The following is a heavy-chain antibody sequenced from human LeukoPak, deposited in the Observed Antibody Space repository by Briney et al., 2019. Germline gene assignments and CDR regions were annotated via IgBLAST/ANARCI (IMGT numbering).Heavy chain of an antibody. D-gene: IGHD6-13*01. V-gene: IGHV4-34*01. Sequence: SETLSLTCAVFGGSFSGYYWSWLRQPPGKGLEWIGEINHSGSTNYNPSLKSRVTISVDTSKNQFSLKLSSVTAADTAVYYCARGPSSSWYRWFDPWGQGTLVTVSS. CDR2: INHSGST. CDR3: ARGPSSSWYRWFDP. J-gene: IGHJ5*02. CDR1: GGSFSGYY.